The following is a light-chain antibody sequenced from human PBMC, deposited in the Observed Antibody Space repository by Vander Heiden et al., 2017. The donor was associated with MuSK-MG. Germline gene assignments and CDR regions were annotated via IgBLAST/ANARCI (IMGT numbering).Light chain of an antibody. CDR3: ALSMHSGIVL. V-gene: IGLV8-61*01. CDR2: TTD. J-gene: IGLJ3*02. Sequence: QIVVTQEPSLSVSPGGTVTLTCGLNSGSVSPNNYPTWYQQTPGQAPRTLIYTTDSRSSGVPARFSGSILGNKAALTIAGAQADDESDYYCALSMHSGIVLFGGGTKLTVL. CDR1: SGSVSPNNY.